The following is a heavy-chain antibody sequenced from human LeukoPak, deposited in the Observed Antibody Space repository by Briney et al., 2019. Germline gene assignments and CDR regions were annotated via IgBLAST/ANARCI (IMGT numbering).Heavy chain of an antibody. Sequence: PGGSLRLSCAASGLTFTRYSMSWVRQAPGKGLEWVSSISTSSGYIYYADSVMGRFTISRDNSKNTLYLQMNSLRAEDTAVYYCARDVVERYSYGYCDYWGQGTLVAVSS. CDR3: ARDVVERYSYGYCDY. D-gene: IGHD5-18*01. V-gene: IGHV3-21*04. CDR1: GLTFTRYS. CDR2: ISTSSGYI. J-gene: IGHJ4*02.